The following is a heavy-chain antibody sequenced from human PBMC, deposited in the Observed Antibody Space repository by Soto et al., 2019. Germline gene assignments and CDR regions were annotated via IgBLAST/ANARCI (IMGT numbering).Heavy chain of an antibody. CDR3: ARTSGSGPVFDP. D-gene: IGHD3-10*01. J-gene: IGHJ5*02. Sequence: ASVKVSCKASGFTFTSSAMQWVRQARGQRLEWIGWIVVGSGHTNYAQKFQERVTITRDMSTSTAYMELSSLRSEDTAVYYCARTSGSGPVFDPWGQGTLVTVSS. CDR2: IVVGSGHT. CDR1: GFTFTSSA. V-gene: IGHV1-58*02.